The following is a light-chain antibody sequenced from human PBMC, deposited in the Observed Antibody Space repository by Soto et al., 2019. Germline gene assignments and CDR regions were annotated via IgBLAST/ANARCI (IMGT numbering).Light chain of an antibody. CDR1: QSVSRY. J-gene: IGKJ3*01. CDR2: DAS. Sequence: EIVLTQSPATLSLSPGESATLSCRASQSVSRYLAWYQQKPGQAPRLLIYDASNRATGIPARFSGSGSGTDFTLTISSLEPEDFAVYYCQQRSNWPLFGPGTKVDIK. V-gene: IGKV3-11*01. CDR3: QQRSNWPL.